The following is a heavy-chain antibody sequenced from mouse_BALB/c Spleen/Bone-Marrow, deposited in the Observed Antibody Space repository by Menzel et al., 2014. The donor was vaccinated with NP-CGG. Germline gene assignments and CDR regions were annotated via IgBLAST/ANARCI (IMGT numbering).Heavy chain of an antibody. D-gene: IGHD1-2*01. CDR2: INPDSSTI. J-gene: IGHJ2*01. CDR3: ARLHYYGYGDY. V-gene: IGHV4-1*02. Sequence: EVKVEESGGGLVQPGGSLKLSCAASGFDFSRYWMSWVRQAPGKGLEWIGEINPDSSTINYTPSLKDKFIISRDNAKNTLYPQMSKVRSEDTALYYCARLHYYGYGDYWGQGTTLTVSS. CDR1: GFDFSRYW.